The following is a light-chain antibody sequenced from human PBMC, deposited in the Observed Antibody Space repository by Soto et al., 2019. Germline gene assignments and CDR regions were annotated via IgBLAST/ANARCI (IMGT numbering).Light chain of an antibody. V-gene: IGKV1-5*01. CDR1: QSISDW. CDR3: QHYNSYSEA. Sequence: DIQMTQSPSPLSASVGDRVTITCRASQSISDWLAWYQQKPGKAPKLLIYDASSLESGVPSRFSGSGSGTEFTLTISSLQPDDVATYYCQHYNSYSEAFGQGTKVDIK. CDR2: DAS. J-gene: IGKJ1*01.